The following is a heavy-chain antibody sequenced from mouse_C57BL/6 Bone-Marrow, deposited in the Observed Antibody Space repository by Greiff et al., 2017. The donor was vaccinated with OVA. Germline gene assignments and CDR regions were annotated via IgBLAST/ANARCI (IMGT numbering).Heavy chain of an antibody. Sequence: QVQLKESGPGLVQPSQSLSITCTVSGFSLTSYGVHWVRQSPGKGLEWLGVIWSGGSTDYNAAFISRLSISKDNSKSQVFFKMNSLRADDTAIYYCARHPSDYDGGSWFAYWGQGTLVTVSA. CDR3: ARHPSDYDGGSWFAY. CDR2: IWSGGST. D-gene: IGHD2-4*01. V-gene: IGHV2-2*01. CDR1: GFSLTSYG. J-gene: IGHJ3*01.